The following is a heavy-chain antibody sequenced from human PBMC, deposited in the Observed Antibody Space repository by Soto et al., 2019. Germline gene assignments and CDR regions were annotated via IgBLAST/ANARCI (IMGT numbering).Heavy chain of an antibody. V-gene: IGHV3-23*01. CDR3: AKRRGAGGDFDY. D-gene: IGHD2-15*01. Sequence: DVQLLESGGGLVQPEGSLRLSCAASGFTFSSYAMGWVRQGPGKGLEWVAVVSIGGSTHYADSVRGRFTISRDNSKNTLSPQMNSLTAEDTAVYFCAKRRGAGGDFDYWGQGALVTVSS. CDR2: VSIGGST. CDR1: GFTFSSYA. J-gene: IGHJ4*02.